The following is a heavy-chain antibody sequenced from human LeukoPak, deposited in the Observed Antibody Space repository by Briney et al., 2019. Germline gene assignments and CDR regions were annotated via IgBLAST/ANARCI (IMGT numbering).Heavy chain of an antibody. CDR3: ARGTIAAAAGYNWFDP. D-gene: IGHD6-13*01. J-gene: IGHJ5*02. Sequence: SETLSLTCAVSGGSFSGYYWSWIRQPPGKGLEWIGEINHSGSTNYNPSLKSRVTISVDTSKNQFSLKLSSVTAADTAVYYCARGTIAAAAGYNWFDPWGQGTLVTVSS. CDR1: GGSFSGYY. CDR2: INHSGST. V-gene: IGHV4-34*01.